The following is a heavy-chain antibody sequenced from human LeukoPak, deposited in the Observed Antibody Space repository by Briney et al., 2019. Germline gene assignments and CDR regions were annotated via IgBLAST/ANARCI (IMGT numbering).Heavy chain of an antibody. D-gene: IGHD2-2*01. CDR3: ARSVVVPDTDAFDI. V-gene: IGHV1-8*01. Sequence: ASVKVSCKASGYTFTSYDINWVRQATGQGLEWMGWMNPNSGNTGYAQKFQGRVTMNRNTSISTAYMELSSLRSEDTAVYYCARSVVVPDTDAFDIWGQGTMVTVSS. CDR2: MNPNSGNT. J-gene: IGHJ3*02. CDR1: GYTFTSYD.